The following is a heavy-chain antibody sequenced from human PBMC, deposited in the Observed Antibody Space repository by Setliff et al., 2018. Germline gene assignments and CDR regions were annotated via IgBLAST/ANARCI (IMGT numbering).Heavy chain of an antibody. V-gene: IGHV3-7*01. D-gene: IGHD4-17*01. CDR3: IDGRNGAWGVY. Sequence: GGSLRLSCAASGFTFSSYWMSWVRQAPGKGLEWVANIKQDGSEKYYVDSVKGRFTISRDNAKNSIYLQMDSLRVEDTAVYYCIDGRNGAWGVYWGQGTLVTVSS. CDR2: IKQDGSEK. CDR1: GFTFSSYW. J-gene: IGHJ4*02.